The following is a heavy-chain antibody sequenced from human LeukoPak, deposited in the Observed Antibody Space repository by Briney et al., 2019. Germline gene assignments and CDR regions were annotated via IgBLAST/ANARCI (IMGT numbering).Heavy chain of an antibody. J-gene: IGHJ4*02. Sequence: RPGGSLRLSCAASGFTFSSYAMSWVRQAPGKGLEWVSAISGSGGSTYYADSVKGRFTISRDNSKNTLYLQMNSLRAEDTAVYYCAKGADYYDSSGLGYWGQGTLVTVSS. D-gene: IGHD3-22*01. CDR2: ISGSGGST. CDR1: GFTFSSYA. V-gene: IGHV3-23*01. CDR3: AKGADYYDSSGLGY.